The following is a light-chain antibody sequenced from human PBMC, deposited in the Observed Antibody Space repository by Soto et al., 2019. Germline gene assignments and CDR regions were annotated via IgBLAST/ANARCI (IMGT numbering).Light chain of an antibody. CDR3: CSSAGSGTFV. CDR2: EDT. Sequence: QSALTQPASVSGSPGQSITISCTGTSSDVGSYDLVSWYQQPTGKAPKLMIYEDTKRPSGISTRFSGSKSGNAASLTISGLQAEDEADYYCCSSAGSGTFVFGPGTKLTVL. V-gene: IGLV2-23*01. CDR1: SSDVGSYDL. J-gene: IGLJ1*01.